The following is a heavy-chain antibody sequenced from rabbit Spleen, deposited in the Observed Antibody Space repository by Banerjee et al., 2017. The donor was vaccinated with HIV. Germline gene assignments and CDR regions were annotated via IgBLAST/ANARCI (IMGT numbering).Heavy chain of an antibody. CDR3: ARDTGSSFSSYGMDL. D-gene: IGHD8-1*01. CDR2: IYTFSGST. J-gene: IGHJ6*01. Sequence: QEQLEESGGDLVQPEGSLALTCKGSGFTFSSHWICWVRQAPGKGLEWIGCIYTFSGSTWYASWAKGRSTISKTSATTVTLQMTSLTAADTATYFCARDTGSSFSSYGMDLWGQGTRVTVS. V-gene: IGHV1S45*01. CDR1: GFTFSSHW.